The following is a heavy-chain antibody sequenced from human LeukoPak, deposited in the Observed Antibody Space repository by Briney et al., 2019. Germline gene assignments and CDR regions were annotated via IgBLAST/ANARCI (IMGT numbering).Heavy chain of an antibody. CDR3: ARAVPRTTEDYDSSGYYSDAAFDY. D-gene: IGHD3-22*01. V-gene: IGHV4-4*02. CDR2: IYRPATT. J-gene: IGHJ4*02. CDR1: GGSLTTGASLTNAHW. Sequence: SETLSLTCAVSGGSLTTGASLTNAHWFSWVRQPPGKGLEWIGEIYRPATTNYNPSLKSRVTISVDTPKNQFSLKLSSVTAADTAVYYCARAVPRTTEDYDSSGYYSDAAFDYWGQGTLVTVSS.